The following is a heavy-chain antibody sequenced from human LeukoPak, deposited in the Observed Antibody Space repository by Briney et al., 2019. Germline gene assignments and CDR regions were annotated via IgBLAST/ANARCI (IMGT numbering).Heavy chain of an antibody. J-gene: IGHJ4*02. D-gene: IGHD5-18*01. CDR3: AREPSGYSYGFLDY. CDR2: IYTSGST. Sequence: SETLSLTCTVSGGSISSYYWSWIRQPAGKGLEWIGRIYTSGSTNYNPSLKSRVTMSVDTSKNQLSLKLSSVTAADTAVYYCAREPSGYSYGFLDYWGQGTLVTVSS. CDR1: GGSISSYY. V-gene: IGHV4-4*07.